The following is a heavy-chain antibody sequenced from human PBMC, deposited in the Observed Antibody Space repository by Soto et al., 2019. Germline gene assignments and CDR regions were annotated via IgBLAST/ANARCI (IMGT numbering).Heavy chain of an antibody. D-gene: IGHD1-26*01. V-gene: IGHV1-2*02. J-gene: IGHJ6*02. CDR3: ARLWELLDYYYGMDV. Sequence: SLKVSCKASVYTFTGYYMHWVRQAPGQGLEWMGWINPNSGGTNYAQKFQGRVTMTRDTSISTAYMELSRLRSDDTAVYYCARLWELLDYYYGMDVWGQGTTVTASS. CDR2: INPNSGGT. CDR1: VYTFTGYY.